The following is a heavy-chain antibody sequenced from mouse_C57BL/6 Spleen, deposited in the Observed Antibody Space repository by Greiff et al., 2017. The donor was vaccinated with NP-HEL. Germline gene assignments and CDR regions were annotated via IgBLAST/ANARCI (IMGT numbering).Heavy chain of an antibody. V-gene: IGHV5-17*01. CDR3: ARNDYGSSYEFAY. D-gene: IGHD1-1*01. CDR2: ISSGSSTI. Sequence: DVHLVESGGGLVKPGGSLKLSCAASGFTFSDYGMHWVRQAPEKGLEWVAYISSGSSTIYYADTVKGRFTISRDNAKNTLFLQMTSLRSEDTAMYYCARNDYGSSYEFAYWGQGTLVTVSA. CDR1: GFTFSDYG. J-gene: IGHJ3*01.